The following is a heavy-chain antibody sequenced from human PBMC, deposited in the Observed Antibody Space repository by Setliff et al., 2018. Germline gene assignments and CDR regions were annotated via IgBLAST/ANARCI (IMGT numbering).Heavy chain of an antibody. D-gene: IGHD2-15*01. CDR2: ISAYNGNT. CDR1: GYTFTSYG. CDR3: ARAVGYCSGGSCYKGDDY. V-gene: IGHV1-18*01. J-gene: IGHJ4*02. Sequence: ASVKVSCKASGYTFTSYGISWVRQAPGQGLEWMGWISAYNGNTNYAQKLQCRVTMTTDTSTNTAYMEVRSLGSDDTAMYYCARAVGYCSGGSCYKGDDYWGQGTLGTVPQ.